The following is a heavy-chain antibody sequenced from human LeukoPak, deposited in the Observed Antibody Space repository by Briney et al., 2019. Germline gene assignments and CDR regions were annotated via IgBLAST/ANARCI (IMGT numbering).Heavy chain of an antibody. CDR2: IFYSGST. Sequence: SETLSLTCTVSGGSISSFYWSWIRQPPGKGLERIGYIFYSGSTNYNPSLRSRVTISIDTSKNQFSLKLKSVTAADTAVYYCARHVWFDPWGQGTLVTVSS. V-gene: IGHV4-59*08. CDR3: ARHVWFDP. J-gene: IGHJ5*02. CDR1: GGSISSFY.